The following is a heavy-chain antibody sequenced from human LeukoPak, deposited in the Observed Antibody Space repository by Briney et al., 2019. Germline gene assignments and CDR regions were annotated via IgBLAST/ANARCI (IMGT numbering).Heavy chain of an antibody. V-gene: IGHV3-30-3*01. CDR3: AKGEITVTTFSSVFLDY. J-gene: IGHJ4*02. Sequence: PGGSLRLSCAASGFTFSSYAMHWVRQAPGKGLEWVAVISYDGSNKYYADSVKGRFTISRDNSKNTLYLQMNSLRAEDTAVYYCAKGEITVTTFSSVFLDYWGQGTLVTVSS. D-gene: IGHD4-17*01. CDR1: GFTFSSYA. CDR2: ISYDGSNK.